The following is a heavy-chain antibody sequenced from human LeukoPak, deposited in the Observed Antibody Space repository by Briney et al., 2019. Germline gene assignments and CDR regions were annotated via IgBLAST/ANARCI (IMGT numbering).Heavy chain of an antibody. Sequence: GGSLRLSCAASGFTFSSYDMHWVRQATGKGLEWVSAIGTAGDTYYPGSVKGRFTISRENAKNSLYLQMNSLRAGDTAVYYCARALPVLRYSGGYYGIDVWGQGTTVTVSS. D-gene: IGHD3-9*01. CDR3: ARALPVLRYSGGYYGIDV. CDR2: IGTAGDT. V-gene: IGHV3-13*01. CDR1: GFTFSSYD. J-gene: IGHJ6*02.